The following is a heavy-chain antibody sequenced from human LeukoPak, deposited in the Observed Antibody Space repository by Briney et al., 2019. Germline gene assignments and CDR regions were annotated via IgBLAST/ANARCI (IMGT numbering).Heavy chain of an antibody. CDR1: GFTFSSYW. CDR3: ARDSTGSQDY. J-gene: IGHJ4*02. D-gene: IGHD3-10*01. CDR2: INNGGSGT. V-gene: IGHV3-74*01. Sequence: GGSLRLSCAASGFTFSSYWMHWVRQVPGKGLVWVSRINNGGSGTTYADSVKGRFTISRDNAKNTLYLQMNSLRAEETAVYYCARDSTGSQDYWGQGTLVTVSS.